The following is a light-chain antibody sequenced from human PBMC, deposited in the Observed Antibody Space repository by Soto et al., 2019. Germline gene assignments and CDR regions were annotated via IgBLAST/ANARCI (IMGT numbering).Light chain of an antibody. J-gene: IGLJ1*01. Sequence: QSALTQPRSVSGSPGQSVTISCTGTSSDVGGYKYVSWYQQHPGKAPKLMIYDVSERPSGVPDRFSGSKSGNTASLTISGLQAEDEADYYCCSYAGSFTVCVFGIGTKVTVL. CDR2: DVS. CDR3: CSYAGSFTVCV. CDR1: SSDVGGYKY. V-gene: IGLV2-11*01.